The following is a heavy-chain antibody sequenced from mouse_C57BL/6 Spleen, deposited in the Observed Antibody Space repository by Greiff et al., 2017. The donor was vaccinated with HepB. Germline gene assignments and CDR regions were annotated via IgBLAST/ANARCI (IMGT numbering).Heavy chain of an antibody. CDR3: ARDPLSYFRFAY. V-gene: IGHV3-6*01. D-gene: IGHD2-10*01. CDR2: ISYDGSN. Sequence: VQLQESGPGLVKPSQSLSLTCSVTGYSITSGYYWNWIRQFPGNKLEWMGYISYDGSNNYNPSLKNRISITRDTSKNQFFLKLNSVTTEDTATYYCARDPLSYFRFAYWGQGTLVTVSA. J-gene: IGHJ3*01. CDR1: GYSITSGYY.